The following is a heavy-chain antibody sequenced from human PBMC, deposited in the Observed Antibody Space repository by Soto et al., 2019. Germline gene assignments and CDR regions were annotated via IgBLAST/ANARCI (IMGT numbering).Heavy chain of an antibody. CDR2: ITPFNGNT. V-gene: IGHV1-45*02. CDR3: ARSVGGLRADDAFDI. D-gene: IGHD4-17*01. J-gene: IGHJ3*02. CDR1: GYTSTYRY. Sequence: GASVKVSCKASGYTSTYRYLHWVRQAPGQALEWMGWITPFNGNTNYAQKFQDRVTITRDRSMSTAYMELSSLRSEDTAMYYCARSVGGLRADDAFDIWGQGTMVTVSS.